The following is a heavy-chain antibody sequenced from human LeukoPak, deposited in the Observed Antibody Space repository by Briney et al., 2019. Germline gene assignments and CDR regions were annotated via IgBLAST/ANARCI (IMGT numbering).Heavy chain of an antibody. V-gene: IGHV1-18*01. J-gene: IGHJ5*02. D-gene: IGHD3-10*01. Sequence: GASVKVSCKASGFTFPRYWISGVRQAPGQRLEWVGWVHAYNGNTNYAQKLQGRVTMTTDTSTSTAYMELRSLRSDDTAVYYCARVLTMVRGAFNWFDPWGQGTLVTVSS. CDR1: GFTFPRYW. CDR2: VHAYNGNT. CDR3: ARVLTMVRGAFNWFDP.